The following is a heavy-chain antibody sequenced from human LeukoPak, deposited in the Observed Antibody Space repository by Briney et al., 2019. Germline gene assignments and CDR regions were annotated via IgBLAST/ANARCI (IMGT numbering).Heavy chain of an antibody. Sequence: PPAPVTVSCKASGYTFTSYGISWVRQAPGQGLEWMGWISAYNGNTNYAQKLQGRVTMTTDTPTSTAYMELRSLRSDDTAVYYCARVGSRGSWSDPWGQGTLVTVSS. CDR2: ISAYNGNT. CDR3: ARVGSRGSWSDP. V-gene: IGHV1-18*01. J-gene: IGHJ5*02. CDR1: GYTFTSYG. D-gene: IGHD2/OR15-2a*01.